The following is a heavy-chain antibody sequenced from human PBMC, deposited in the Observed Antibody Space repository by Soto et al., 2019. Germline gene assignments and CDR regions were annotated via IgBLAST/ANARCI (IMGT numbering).Heavy chain of an antibody. Sequence: PVGSLRLSCAASGFNFSNHWMHWVRQRPGEGLVWVSRITSDGKSKAYAESVKGRFAISRDNAKNTLYLQMNGLTAEDTAVYYCARESGDWPLNWFDPWGQGTLVTVS. V-gene: IGHV3-74*01. CDR1: GFNFSNHW. D-gene: IGHD2-21*02. J-gene: IGHJ5*02. CDR2: ITSDGKSK. CDR3: ARESGDWPLNWFDP.